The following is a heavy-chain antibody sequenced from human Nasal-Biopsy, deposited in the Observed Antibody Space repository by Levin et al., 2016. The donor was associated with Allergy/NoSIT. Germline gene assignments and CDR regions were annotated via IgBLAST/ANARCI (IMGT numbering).Heavy chain of an antibody. CDR1: GFTFSTYD. CDR3: AREYCPSPGCPGGLFLDV. V-gene: IGHV3-13*01. J-gene: IGHJ2*01. Sequence: GGSLRLSCAASGFTFSTYDFHWVRQTMGGGLEWVSAIGVAGVTYYRDSVKGRFIISRDNARNSLHLQMNSLTGGDTALYYCAREYCPSPGCPGGLFLDVWGRGTLVAVSS. D-gene: IGHD2-2*01. CDR2: IGVAGVT.